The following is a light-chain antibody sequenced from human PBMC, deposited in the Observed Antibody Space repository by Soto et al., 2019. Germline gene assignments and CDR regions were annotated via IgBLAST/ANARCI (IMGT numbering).Light chain of an antibody. V-gene: IGLV2-14*03. Sequence: QSVLTQPASVSGSPGQSITISCTGTSSDVGGYNYVSWYQQHPGKAPKLMIFEVTNRPSGISNRFSGSRSGNTASLTISDLQAEDEAEYYCTSYTGSNTFVFGTGTKLTVL. CDR1: SSDVGGYNY. CDR2: EVT. J-gene: IGLJ1*01. CDR3: TSYTGSNTFV.